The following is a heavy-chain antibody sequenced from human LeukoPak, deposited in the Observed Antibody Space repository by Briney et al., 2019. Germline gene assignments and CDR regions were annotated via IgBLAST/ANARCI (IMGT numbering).Heavy chain of an antibody. Sequence: PGGSLRLSCAAPGFSVRNNYMSWVRQAPGKGLEWVSVLYSGGSTYYADAVKGRFTISRDNSKNTLYLQMNSLRAEDTAMYYCASLKSLRYCTNGVCYFLDPWGQGTLVTVSS. CDR2: LYSGGST. J-gene: IGHJ5*02. CDR3: ASLKSLRYCTNGVCYFLDP. D-gene: IGHD2-8*01. CDR1: GFSVRNNY. V-gene: IGHV3-66*01.